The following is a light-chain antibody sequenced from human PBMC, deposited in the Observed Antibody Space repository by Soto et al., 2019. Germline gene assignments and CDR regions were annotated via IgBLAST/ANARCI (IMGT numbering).Light chain of an antibody. Sequence: QSALTQPASVSGSPGQSITISCTGTNSDFGGYNLVSWYQQHPGKAPKLITYEGTARPSGDSIRFSGSKSGNTASLTISGIQSADEADYFCCSYTRNTWLFGGGTKLTVL. CDR3: CSYTRNTWL. J-gene: IGLJ2*01. CDR2: EGT. V-gene: IGLV2-23*01. CDR1: NSDFGGYNL.